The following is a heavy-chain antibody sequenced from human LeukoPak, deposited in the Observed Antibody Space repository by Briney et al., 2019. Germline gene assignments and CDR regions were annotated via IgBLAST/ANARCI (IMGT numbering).Heavy chain of an antibody. V-gene: IGHV3-15*01. CDR3: TTETGKWLRFLARESRYYYYYYMDV. D-gene: IGHD5-12*01. Sequence: TGGSLRLSCAASGITLSNAWMSWVRQAPGKGLEWIGRIKSKSDGGTTDYAAPVKGRFTISRDDSKNTLYLQMNSLKIEDTAVYYCTTETGKWLRFLARESRYYYYYYMDVWGKGTTVTISS. J-gene: IGHJ6*03. CDR2: IKSKSDGGTT. CDR1: GITLSNAW.